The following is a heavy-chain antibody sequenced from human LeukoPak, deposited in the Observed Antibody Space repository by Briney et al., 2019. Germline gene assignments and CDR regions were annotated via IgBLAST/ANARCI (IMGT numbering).Heavy chain of an antibody. V-gene: IGHV4-34*01. J-gene: IGHJ4*02. CDR3: ARGRRYYDSSGYTNFDY. CDR1: GGSFSGYY. Sequence: PSETLSLTCAVYGGSFSGYYWSWIRQPPGKGLEWIGEINHSGSTNYNPSIKSRVTISVDTSKNQFSLKLSSVTAADTAVYYCARGRRYYDSSGYTNFDYWGQGTLVTVSS. D-gene: IGHD3-22*01. CDR2: INHSGST.